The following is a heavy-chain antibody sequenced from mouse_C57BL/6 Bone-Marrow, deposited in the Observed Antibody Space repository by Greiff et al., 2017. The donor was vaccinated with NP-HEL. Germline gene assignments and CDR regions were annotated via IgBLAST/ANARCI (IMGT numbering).Heavy chain of an antibody. CDR3: AGDRRLNR. J-gene: IGHJ1*03. CDR2: ITHSGET. Sequence: VQLQQSGPGLVKPSQSLFLTCSITSFPITSGYYWIWIRQSPGKPLEWMGYITHSGETFYNPSLQSPISITRETSKNQFFLQLNSVTTEDTAMYYCAGDRRLNRGGTGTTVTVSS. V-gene: IGHV12-3*01. CDR1: SFPITSGYY.